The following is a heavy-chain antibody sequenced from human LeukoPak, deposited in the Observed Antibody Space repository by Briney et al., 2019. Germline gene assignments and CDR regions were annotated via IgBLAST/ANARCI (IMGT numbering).Heavy chain of an antibody. V-gene: IGHV3-30*04. CDR3: ARDSKLLLRYFDWLLDWGMDV. CDR1: GFTFSSYA. CDR2: ISYDGSNK. J-gene: IGHJ6*04. Sequence: PGRSLRLSCAASGFTFSSYAMHWVRQAPGKGLEWVAVISYDGSNKYYADSVKGRFTISRDNSKNKLYLQMNSLRAEDTAVYYCARDSKLLLRYFDWLLDWGMDVWGKGTTVTVSS. D-gene: IGHD3-9*01.